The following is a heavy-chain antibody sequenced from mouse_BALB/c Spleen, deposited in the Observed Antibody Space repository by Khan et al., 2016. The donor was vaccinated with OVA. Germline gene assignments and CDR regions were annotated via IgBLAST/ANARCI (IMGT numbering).Heavy chain of an antibody. J-gene: IGHJ3*01. D-gene: IGHD2-3*01. V-gene: IGHV2-2*02. Sequence: QVQLKQSGPGLVQPSQSLSITCTVSGFSLTTYGVHWVRQSPGKGLEWLGVIWSGGTTDYSAAFISRLSITKDNSKSQVFFKMNSLQANDTAIDYCARNYDKDEGLAYWGQGTLVTVSA. CDR3: ARNYDKDEGLAY. CDR2: IWSGGTT. CDR1: GFSLTTYG.